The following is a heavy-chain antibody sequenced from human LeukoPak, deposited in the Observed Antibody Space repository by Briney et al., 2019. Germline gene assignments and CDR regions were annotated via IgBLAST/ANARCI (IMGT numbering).Heavy chain of an antibody. CDR1: GYSFTSYW. CDR2: IYPGDSDA. D-gene: IGHD3-3*01. V-gene: IGHV5-51*01. CDR3: ARAFSTDFWSGYYDY. Sequence: GESLKISCKGSGYSFTSYWIGWVRQMPGKGLEWMGIIYPGDSDARYSPSFQGQVTISADKSISTAYLQWSSLKASDTAMYYCARAFSTDFWSGYYDYWGQGTLVTVSS. J-gene: IGHJ4*02.